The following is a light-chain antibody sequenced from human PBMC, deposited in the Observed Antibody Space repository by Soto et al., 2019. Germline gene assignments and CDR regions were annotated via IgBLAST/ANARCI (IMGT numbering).Light chain of an antibody. J-gene: IGKJ2*01. Sequence: EIVLTQSPGTLSLSPGEGASLSCKASQSVYNNYLAWYQHKPGRSPRLLIYGASTRAAGIPGRFSGSGSGTDFTLTITRLDPEDFAIYYCQQYGSSVYTFGQGTKVEI. CDR1: QSVYNNY. V-gene: IGKV3-20*01. CDR3: QQYGSSVYT. CDR2: GAS.